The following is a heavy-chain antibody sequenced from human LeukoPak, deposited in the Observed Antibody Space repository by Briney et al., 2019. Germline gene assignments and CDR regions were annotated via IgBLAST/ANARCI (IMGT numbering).Heavy chain of an antibody. V-gene: IGHV1-18*01. J-gene: IGHJ4*02. CDR1: GYTFTSYG. Sequence: ASVKVSCKASGYTFTSYGISWVRQAPGQGLEWMGWISAYNGNTNYAQKLQGRVTMTTDTSTSAAYMELRSLRSDDTAVYYCARVHLRFLEWSALGYWGQGTLVTVSS. CDR3: ARVHLRFLEWSALGY. D-gene: IGHD3-3*01. CDR2: ISAYNGNT.